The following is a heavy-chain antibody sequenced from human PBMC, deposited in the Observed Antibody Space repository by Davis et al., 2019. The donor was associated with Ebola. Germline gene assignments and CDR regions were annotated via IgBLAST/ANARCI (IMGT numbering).Heavy chain of an antibody. V-gene: IGHV1-69*04. J-gene: IGHJ4*02. CDR1: GYTFTSYA. CDR3: ARDIVVVDGGDY. D-gene: IGHD2-15*01. CDR2: IIPILGIA. Sequence: SVKVSCKASGYTFTSYAMHWVRQAPGQRLEWMGRIIPILGIAHYAQKFQGRVTITADKSTSTAYMELSSLRSEDTAVYYCARDIVVVDGGDYWGQGTLVTVSS.